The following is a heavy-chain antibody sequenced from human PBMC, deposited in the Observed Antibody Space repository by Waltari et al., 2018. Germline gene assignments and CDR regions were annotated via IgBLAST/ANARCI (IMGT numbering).Heavy chain of an antibody. CDR1: GGSTRSSRHS. Sequence: QLQLQESGPGLVKPSETLSLTCAVSGGSTRSSRHSWGWIRQSPGEGLAWIGSVYFTGATNYSPAFKSRVTVSLDTSKNQFSLKLSSVTAADTAVYYCATDRRIAYGYYCDFWGQGILVTVSS. V-gene: IGHV4-39*07. D-gene: IGHD4-17*01. CDR2: VYFTGAT. CDR3: ATDRRIAYGYYCDF. J-gene: IGHJ4*02.